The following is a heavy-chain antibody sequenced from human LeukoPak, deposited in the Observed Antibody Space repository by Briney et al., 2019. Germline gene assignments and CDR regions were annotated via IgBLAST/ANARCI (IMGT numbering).Heavy chain of an antibody. J-gene: IGHJ2*01. CDR2: IYYSGST. CDR3: ARNGGNWYFDL. V-gene: IGHV4-30-4*01. D-gene: IGHD4-23*01. Sequence: SQTLSLTCTVSGGSISSGDYYWTWIRQPPGKGLEWIGYIYYSGSTYYNPSLKSRVTISVDTSKNQFSLKLSSVTAADTAVYYCARNGGNWYFDLWGRGTLATVSS. CDR1: GGSISSGDYY.